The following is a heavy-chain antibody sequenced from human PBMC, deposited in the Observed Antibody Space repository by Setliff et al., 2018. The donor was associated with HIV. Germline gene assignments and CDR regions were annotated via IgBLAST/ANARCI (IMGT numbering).Heavy chain of an antibody. CDR3: ARDLGGDDSRYWYFDV. J-gene: IGHJ2*01. Sequence: VASVKVSCKASGGSFSRSAISWVRQAPGQGLEWMGGIIPMFDTANYAERFHGRVTITADESTSTVYMELSRLRPEDTAVYYCARDLGGDDSRYWYFDVWGRGTLVTVSS. D-gene: IGHD2-21*02. CDR2: IIPMFDTA. CDR1: GGSFSRSA. V-gene: IGHV1-69*13.